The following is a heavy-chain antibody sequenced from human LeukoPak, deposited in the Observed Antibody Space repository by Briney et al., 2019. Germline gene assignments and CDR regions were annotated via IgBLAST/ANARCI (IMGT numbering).Heavy chain of an antibody. V-gene: IGHV4-4*02. CDR3: ARAYMSSGGNTGLYFDL. CDR1: GGSISSSNW. CDR2: IYHSGST. J-gene: IGHJ2*01. Sequence: PSETLSLTCAVSGGSISSSNWWSWVRQPPGKGLEWIGEIYHSGSTNYNPSLKSRVTISVVKSKNQFSLKLSSVTAADTAVYYCARAYMSSGGNTGLYFDLWGRGTLVTVSS. D-gene: IGHD4-23*01.